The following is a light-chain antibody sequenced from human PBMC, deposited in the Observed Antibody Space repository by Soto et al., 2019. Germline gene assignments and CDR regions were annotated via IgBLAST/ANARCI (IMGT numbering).Light chain of an antibody. Sequence: QTVVTQPPSVSGAPGQRVTISCTGSSSNIGAGYDVHWYQQLPGTAPKLLIYVNSNRPSGVPDRFSGSESGTSASLAITGLQAEDEADYYCQSYDSSLSGVVFGGGTKVTVL. CDR3: QSYDSSLSGVV. CDR2: VNS. V-gene: IGLV1-40*01. J-gene: IGLJ2*01. CDR1: SSNIGAGYD.